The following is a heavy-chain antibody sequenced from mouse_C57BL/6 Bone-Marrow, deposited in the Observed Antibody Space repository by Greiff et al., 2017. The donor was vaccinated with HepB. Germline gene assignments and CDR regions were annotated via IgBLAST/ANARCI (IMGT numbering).Heavy chain of an antibody. CDR1: GYTFTSYG. V-gene: IGHV1-81*01. J-gene: IGHJ2*01. CDR2: IYPRSGNT. Sequence: QVQLKQSGAELARPGASVKLSCKASGYTFTSYGISWVKQRTGQGLEWIGEIYPRSGNTYYNEKFKGKATLTADKSSSTAYMELRSLTSEDSAVYFCARGSTMVTYFDYWGQGTTLTVSS. CDR3: ARGSTMVTYFDY. D-gene: IGHD2-2*01.